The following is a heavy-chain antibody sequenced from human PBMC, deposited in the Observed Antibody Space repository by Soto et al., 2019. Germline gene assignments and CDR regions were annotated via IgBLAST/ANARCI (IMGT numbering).Heavy chain of an antibody. V-gene: IGHV4-4*02. CDR2: IYHSGTP. J-gene: IGHJ3*01. CDR1: GGSIRTPDW. D-gene: IGHD4-17*01. CDR3: ARARLRAVYAFDF. Sequence: SETLSLTCSVSGGSIRTPDWWSWVRQTPEKGLEWIGEIYHSGTPNYNPSLKSRVSMSVDKSNNQFSLKLSSVTAADTAMYYCARARLRAVYAFDFWGQGTMVTVSS.